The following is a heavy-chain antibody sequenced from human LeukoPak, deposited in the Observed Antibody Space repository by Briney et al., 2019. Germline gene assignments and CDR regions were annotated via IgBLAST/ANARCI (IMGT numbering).Heavy chain of an antibody. V-gene: IGHV1-46*01. J-gene: IGHJ5*02. CDR3: ARDNHSGSWSWFDP. D-gene: IGHD6-13*01. Sequence: ASVKVSCKASGYTLTSYFIHWVRQAPGQGLEWMAIIDPRGGTSTYAQKFQDRLTVTRDTSTSTVYMELSSLRSEDTAVYYCARDNHSGSWSWFDPWGQGTLVSVSA. CDR1: GYTLTSYF. CDR2: IDPRGGTS.